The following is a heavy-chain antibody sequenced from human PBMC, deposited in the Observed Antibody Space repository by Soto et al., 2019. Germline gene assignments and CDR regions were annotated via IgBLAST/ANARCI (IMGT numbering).Heavy chain of an antibody. D-gene: IGHD2-2*01. V-gene: IGHV3-53*02. CDR3: AREEAVVVPAASLDYYYGMDV. Sequence: EVQLVETGGGLIQPGGSLRLSCAASGFTVSSNYMSWVRQAPGKGLEWVSVIYSGGSTYYADSVKGRFTISRDNSKNTLYLQMNSLRAEDTAVYYCAREEAVVVPAASLDYYYGMDVWGHGTTVTVSS. J-gene: IGHJ6*02. CDR1: GFTVSSNY. CDR2: IYSGGST.